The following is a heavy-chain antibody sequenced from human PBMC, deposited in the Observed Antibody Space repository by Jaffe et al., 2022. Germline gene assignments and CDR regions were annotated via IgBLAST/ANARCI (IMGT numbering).Heavy chain of an antibody. CDR1: GGSISSGNYY. V-gene: IGHV4-61*02. D-gene: IGHD6-6*01. Sequence: QVQLQESGPGLVKPSQTLSLTCTVSGGSISSGNYYWSWIRQPAGKGLEWIGRIYTSGSTNYNPSLKSRVTISIDTSKNQFSLTLSSVTAADTAVYYCARDQEQKQWKYTYYYYMDVWGKGTSVTVSS. CDR2: IYTSGST. J-gene: IGHJ6*03. CDR3: ARDQEQKQWKYTYYYYMDV.